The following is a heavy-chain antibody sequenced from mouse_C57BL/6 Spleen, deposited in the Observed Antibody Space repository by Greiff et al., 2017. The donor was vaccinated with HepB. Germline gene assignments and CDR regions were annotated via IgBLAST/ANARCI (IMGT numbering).Heavy chain of an antibody. D-gene: IGHD2-2*01. CDR1: GYSITSGYY. J-gene: IGHJ3*01. V-gene: IGHV3-6*01. Sequence: ESGPGLVKPSQSLSLTCSVTGYSITSGYYWNWIRQFPGNKLEWMGYISYDGSNNYNPSLKNRISITRDTSKNQFFLKLNSVTTEDTATYYCARDWGLRLFAYWGQGTLVTVSA. CDR2: ISYDGSN. CDR3: ARDWGLRLFAY.